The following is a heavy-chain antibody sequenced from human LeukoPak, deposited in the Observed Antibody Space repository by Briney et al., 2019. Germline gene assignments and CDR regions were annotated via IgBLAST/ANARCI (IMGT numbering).Heavy chain of an antibody. CDR3: AKQSYARSLGE. CDR1: GFPFSDFS. D-gene: IGHD2-8*01. V-gene: IGHV3-23*01. Sequence: GGSLRLSCATSGFPFSDFSMSWVCQAPGKGLEWISTTNSGGTSKYYAESVKGRFTISRDNSKNTLYLQMSSLRVEDTAVYYCAKQSYARSLGEGGPGTLVSVSS. CDR2: TNSGGTSK. J-gene: IGHJ4*02.